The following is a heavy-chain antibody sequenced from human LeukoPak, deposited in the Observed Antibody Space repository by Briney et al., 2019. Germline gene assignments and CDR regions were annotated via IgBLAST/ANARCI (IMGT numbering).Heavy chain of an antibody. V-gene: IGHV4-59*12. J-gene: IGHJ5*02. Sequence: PSETLSLTCTVSGGSISYYYWSWIRQPPGKGLELIGYIYYSGSTNYNPSLKSRVTISVDTSKNQFSLKLSSVTAADTAVYYCARGLLFSWFDPWGQGTLVTVSS. D-gene: IGHD2-21*02. CDR2: IYYSGST. CDR1: GGSISYYY. CDR3: ARGLLFSWFDP.